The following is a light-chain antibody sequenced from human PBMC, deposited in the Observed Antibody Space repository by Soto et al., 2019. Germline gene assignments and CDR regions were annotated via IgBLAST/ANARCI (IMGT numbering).Light chain of an antibody. Sequence: EIVLTQSPGTLSLSPGERATLSCRASQSVSSNYLAWYQQKPGQAPRVLIYSASSRATGIPDRFSGSGSGTDFTLTISRLEPEDFAVYYCQQYWSSPTFGQGTKVEIK. V-gene: IGKV3-20*01. CDR1: QSVSSNY. CDR2: SAS. J-gene: IGKJ1*01. CDR3: QQYWSSPT.